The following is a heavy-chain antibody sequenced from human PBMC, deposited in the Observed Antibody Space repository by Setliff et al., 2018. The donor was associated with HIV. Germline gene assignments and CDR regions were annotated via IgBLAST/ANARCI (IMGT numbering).Heavy chain of an antibody. V-gene: IGHV4-38-2*01. Sequence: KTSETLSLTCAVSGYSIRSGYYWGWIRQSPGKGLEWIGTMFRTGTSYYNPSLTSRVTISQDTSKNQFSLELTSVTAADTAVYYCVTSSSWSSRLNFWGPGMLVTVSS. CDR1: GYSIRSGYY. CDR2: MFRTGTS. J-gene: IGHJ4*02. D-gene: IGHD2-2*01. CDR3: VTSSSWSSRLNF.